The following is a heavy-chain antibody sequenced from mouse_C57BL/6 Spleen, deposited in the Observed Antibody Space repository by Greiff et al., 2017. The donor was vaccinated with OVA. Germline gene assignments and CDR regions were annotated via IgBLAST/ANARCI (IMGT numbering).Heavy chain of an antibody. CDR2: IYPGSGST. Sequence: VQLQQPGAELVKPGASVKMSCKASGYTFTSYWITWVKQRPGQGLEWIGDIYPGSGSTNYNEKFKSKATLTVDTSSSTAYMQLSSLTSEDSAVYYCARSPSLYYYGSSHYAMDYWGQGTSVTVSS. V-gene: IGHV1-55*01. CDR1: GYTFTSYW. J-gene: IGHJ4*01. D-gene: IGHD1-1*01. CDR3: ARSPSLYYYGSSHYAMDY.